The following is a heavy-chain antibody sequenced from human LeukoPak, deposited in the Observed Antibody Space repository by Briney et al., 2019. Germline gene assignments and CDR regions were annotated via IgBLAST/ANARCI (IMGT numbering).Heavy chain of an antibody. CDR1: GLTFTDFW. CDR2: VKGDGRTT. D-gene: IGHD5-18*01. CDR3: ATGHSYGYDY. Sequence: GRSLRLSCAASGLTFTDFWTHWVRQPPGKGLVWVALVKGDGRTTIYADSVKGRFTISRDNAKNTLYLQMNSLRADDSGVYYCATGHSYGYDYWGQGVLVTVSS. J-gene: IGHJ4*02. V-gene: IGHV3-74*01.